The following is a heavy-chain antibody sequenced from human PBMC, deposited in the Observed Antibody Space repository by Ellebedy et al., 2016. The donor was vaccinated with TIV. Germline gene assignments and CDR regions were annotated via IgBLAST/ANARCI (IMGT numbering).Heavy chain of an antibody. J-gene: IGHJ4*02. CDR3: ARYHSSGDDY. D-gene: IGHD3-22*01. V-gene: IGHV1-46*01. Sequence: ASVKVSCXASGYRLSRYYIHWMRQSPGRGLEWTGVIDPSNGGTSYSQKFQGRLLVTTDTSTSTVYMDLSSLRFDDTAMYYCARYHSSGDDYWGQGTLVTVSS. CDR1: GYRLSRYY. CDR2: IDPSNGGT.